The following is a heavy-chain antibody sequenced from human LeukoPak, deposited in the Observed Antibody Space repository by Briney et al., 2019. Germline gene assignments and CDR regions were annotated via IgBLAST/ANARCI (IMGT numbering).Heavy chain of an antibody. CDR2: INSDGSST. J-gene: IGHJ3*02. D-gene: IGHD4-17*01. Sequence: GGSLRLSCAASGFTLSSYWMHWVRQAPGKGLVWVSRINSDGSSTSYVDSVKGRFTISRDNSKNTLYLQMDSVRGEDTAIYYCAKDPPTVVANAFHIWGQGTMVTVSS. CDR3: AKDPPTVVANAFHI. CDR1: GFTLSSYW. V-gene: IGHV3-74*01.